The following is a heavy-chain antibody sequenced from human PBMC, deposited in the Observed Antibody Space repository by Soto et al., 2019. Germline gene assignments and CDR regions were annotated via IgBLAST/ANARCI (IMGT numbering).Heavy chain of an antibody. CDR1: AGSISGSF. D-gene: IGHD6-13*01. J-gene: IGHJ5*02. CDR3: ARVGRIAAAGTWFDP. CDR2: IYYSGST. V-gene: IGHV4-59*01. Sequence: ETLSLTCAVSAGSISGSFWSWIRQSPGRELELIGSIYYSGSTYYNPSLKSRITISIDTSKNQFSLKMTSVTAADTAVYYCARVGRIAAAGTWFDPWGQGTPVTSPQ.